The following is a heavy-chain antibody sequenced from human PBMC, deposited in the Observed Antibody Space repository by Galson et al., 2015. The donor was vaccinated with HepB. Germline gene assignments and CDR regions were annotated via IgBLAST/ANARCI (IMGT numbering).Heavy chain of an antibody. J-gene: IGHJ4*02. V-gene: IGHV3-21*01. CDR3: ARGSRGKYSYGSTNFDY. Sequence: SLRLSCAASGFTFSSYSMNWVRQAPGKGLEWVSSISSSSSYIYYADSVKGRFTISRDNAKNSLYLQMNSLRAEDTAVYYCARGSRGKYSYGSTNFDYWGQGTLVTVSS. CDR1: GFTFSSYS. CDR2: ISSSSSYI. D-gene: IGHD5-18*01.